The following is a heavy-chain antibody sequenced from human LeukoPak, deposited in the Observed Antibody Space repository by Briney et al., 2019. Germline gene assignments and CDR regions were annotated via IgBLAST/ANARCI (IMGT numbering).Heavy chain of an antibody. Sequence: PSETLSLTCTVSGGSISSYYWSWIRQPPGKGLGWIGYIYYSGSTNYNPSLKSRVTISVDTSKNQFSLKLSSVTAADTAVYYCARDGPYYDFWSGYYPPPQNYYYGMDVWGQGTTVTVSS. CDR1: GGSISSYY. V-gene: IGHV4-59*01. CDR2: IYYSGST. D-gene: IGHD3-3*01. J-gene: IGHJ6*02. CDR3: ARDGPYYDFWSGYYPPPQNYYYGMDV.